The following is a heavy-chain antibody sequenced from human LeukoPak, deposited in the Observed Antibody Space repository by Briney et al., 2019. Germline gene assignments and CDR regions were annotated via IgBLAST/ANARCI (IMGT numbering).Heavy chain of an antibody. CDR3: AKTATRVRGYGMDV. CDR2: ISGSGTST. Sequence: GGSLRLSCAASGFTFSSHAMTWVRQAPGKGLEWVSGISGSGTSTYYADSVKGRFIISRDNSKNTLYLQMNSLRPEDTAVYYCAKTATRVRGYGMDVWGQGTTVTVSS. J-gene: IGHJ6*02. D-gene: IGHD2-21*02. CDR1: GFTFSSHA. V-gene: IGHV3-23*01.